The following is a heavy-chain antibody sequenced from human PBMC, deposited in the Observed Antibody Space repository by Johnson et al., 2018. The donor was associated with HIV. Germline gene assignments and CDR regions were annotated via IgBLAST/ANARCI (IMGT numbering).Heavy chain of an antibody. CDR2: ISYDGSNK. J-gene: IGHJ3*02. V-gene: IGHV3-30*04. CDR3: ARERDPERGAQKSGVYAFDI. Sequence: QMQLVESGGGLVQPGRSLRLSCGASGFTLRSYAMHWVRQAPGKGLEWVAVISYDGSNKNHADSVTGRFTISRDNSKNTLYLQMNSLRAEDTAVYYCARERDPERGAQKSGVYAFDIWGQGTMVTVSS. CDR1: GFTLRSYA. D-gene: IGHD3-10*01.